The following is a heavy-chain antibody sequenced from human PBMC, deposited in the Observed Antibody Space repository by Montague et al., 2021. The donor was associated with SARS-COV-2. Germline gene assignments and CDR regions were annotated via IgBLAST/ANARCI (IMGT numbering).Heavy chain of an antibody. V-gene: IGHV4-4*02. CDR1: GDSISRSNR. J-gene: IGHJ4*02. CDR3: ARKTIYFDY. CDR2: IYHSGSP. D-gene: IGHD1/OR15-1a*01. Sequence: SETLSLTCTVSGDSISRSNRWTWVRQPPGKGLEWIGEIYHSGSPNYNPSLKSRVTISVDRSKSQFSLNLRSVTAADTAVYYCARKTIYFDYWGQGTQVTVSS.